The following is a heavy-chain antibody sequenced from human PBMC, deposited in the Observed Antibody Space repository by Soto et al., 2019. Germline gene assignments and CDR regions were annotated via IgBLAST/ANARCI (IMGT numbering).Heavy chain of an antibody. V-gene: IGHV1-8*01. D-gene: IGHD3-10*01. J-gene: IGHJ5*02. CDR2: MNPNSGNT. CDR3: ASEHYGNSAWFEP. CDR1: GYTFPSYD. Sequence: QVQLVQSGAEGKKPGASVKVSCKASGYTFPSYDINWVRQATGQGLEWMGWMNPNSGNTGYAQKCHGRVTMTLNTSISTAYMALSSLRSEDTAVYYCASEHYGNSAWFEPWGQGNLVTVAS.